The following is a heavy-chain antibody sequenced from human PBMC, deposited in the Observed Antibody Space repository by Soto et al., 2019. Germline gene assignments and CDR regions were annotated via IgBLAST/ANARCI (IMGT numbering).Heavy chain of an antibody. CDR3: ARGRPYGMDV. Sequence: EVQLVESGGGLVQPGGSLRVSCAASGFTFGSYWMNWVRQAPGEGLVWVSRIDSDGSSTTYADSVQGRFTTSRDNAKNTLYLPMRSLRVEDTAVYYCARGRPYGMDVWGQGTTVTVSS. CDR1: GFTFGSYW. J-gene: IGHJ6*02. CDR2: IDSDGSST. V-gene: IGHV3-74*01.